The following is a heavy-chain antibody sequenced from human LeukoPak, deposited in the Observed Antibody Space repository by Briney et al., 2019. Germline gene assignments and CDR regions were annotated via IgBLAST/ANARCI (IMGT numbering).Heavy chain of an antibody. V-gene: IGHV1-69*05. CDR3: ARYLGYGGNGWFDP. CDR2: SIPIFSTA. Sequence: SVTVSCKASLCTFISYAISWVRPPPGQGLEWMGGSIPIFSTANYAQKCQGRVTITTDESTSSAYMELRSVRSEDTAVYYCARYLGYGGNGWFDPWGQGTLVTVSS. CDR1: LCTFISYA. J-gene: IGHJ5*02. D-gene: IGHD4-23*01.